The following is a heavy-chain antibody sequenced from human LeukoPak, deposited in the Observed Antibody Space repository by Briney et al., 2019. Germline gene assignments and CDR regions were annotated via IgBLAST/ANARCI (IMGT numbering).Heavy chain of an antibody. J-gene: IGHJ4*02. Sequence: PSETLSLTCGVSGGSITITNYWTWVRQPPGEGLEWIGEVNLQGSTNYNPSLMGRVAISVDTSENHISLQLTSVTAADTAVYYCAREGGPYRPLDYSGQGTLVTVSS. CDR2: VNLQGST. CDR1: GGSITITNY. CDR3: AREGGPYRPLDY. V-gene: IGHV4-4*02.